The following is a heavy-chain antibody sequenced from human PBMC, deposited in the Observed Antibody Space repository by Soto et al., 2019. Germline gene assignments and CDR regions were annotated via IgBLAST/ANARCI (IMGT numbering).Heavy chain of an antibody. CDR2: ISAYNGNT. D-gene: IGHD2-2*01. Sequence: QVQLVQSGAEVKKPGASVKVSCKASGYTFTSYGISWVRQAPGQGREWMGWISAYNGNTNYAQKLQGRVTMTTDTSTRKAYMELRSLRSEDTTVYYCAREKVGYCSSTGCFYYYYYGMDVWGQGTTVTGSS. J-gene: IGHJ6*02. CDR1: GYTFTSYG. V-gene: IGHV1-18*01. CDR3: AREKVGYCSSTGCFYYYYYGMDV.